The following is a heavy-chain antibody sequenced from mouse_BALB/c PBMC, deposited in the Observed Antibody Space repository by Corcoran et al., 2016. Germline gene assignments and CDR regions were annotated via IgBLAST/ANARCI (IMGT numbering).Heavy chain of an antibody. CDR3: ARVGNYEYFDV. Sequence: DVQLQEAGPGLGKPSQSMSLTCSVTGYSITSGYYWNWIRQFPGNKLEWMGSISYDGSNNYNPSLKNRISITRDTSKNQFFLKLNSVTTEDTSTYYCARVGNYEYFDVWGAGTTVTVSS. V-gene: IGHV3-6*02. D-gene: IGHD1-1*01. CDR1: GYSITSGYY. J-gene: IGHJ1*01. CDR2: ISYDGSN.